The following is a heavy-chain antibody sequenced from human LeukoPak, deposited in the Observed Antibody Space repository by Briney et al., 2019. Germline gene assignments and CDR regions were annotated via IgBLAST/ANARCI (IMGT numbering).Heavy chain of an antibody. D-gene: IGHD2-2*01. CDR2: IYYSGST. CDR3: ARSSTSPGAYYYYYMDA. Sequence: PSETLSLTCTVSGGSISSGDYYWSWIRQPPGKGLEWIGYIYYSGSTYYNPSLKSRVTISVDTSKNQFSLKLSSVTAADTAVYYCARSSTSPGAYYYYYMDAWGKGTTVTVSS. CDR1: GGSISSGDYY. J-gene: IGHJ6*03. V-gene: IGHV4-30-4*08.